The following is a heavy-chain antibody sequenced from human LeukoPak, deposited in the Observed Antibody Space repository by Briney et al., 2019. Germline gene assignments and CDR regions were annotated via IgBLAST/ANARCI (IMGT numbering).Heavy chain of an antibody. Sequence: GGSLRLSCAASGFTFSSYGMHWVRQAPGKGLEWVAVISYDGSNKYYADSVKGRFTISRDNSKNTLYLQMNSLRAEDTAVYYCAKVPGYSSGWYYFDYWGQGTLVTVS. CDR3: AKVPGYSSGWYYFDY. J-gene: IGHJ4*02. CDR1: GFTFSSYG. D-gene: IGHD6-19*01. V-gene: IGHV3-30*18. CDR2: ISYDGSNK.